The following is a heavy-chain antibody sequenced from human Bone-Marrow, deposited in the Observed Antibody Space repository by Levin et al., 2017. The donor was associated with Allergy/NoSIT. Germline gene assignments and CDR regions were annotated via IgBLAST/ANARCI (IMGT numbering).Heavy chain of an antibody. Sequence: KISCKTSGGSFNTKAFSWVRQAPGHGLEWMGGITPIFGTPSYAQKFHGKVTITADESTTTVYMEMTSLTSEDTAVYYCVRGSQRETAKGYQLTFDYFDYWGRGTLVTVSS. CDR1: GGSFNTKA. CDR2: ITPIFGTP. J-gene: IGHJ4*02. D-gene: IGHD2-2*01. V-gene: IGHV1-69*01. CDR3: VRGSQRETAKGYQLTFDYFDY.